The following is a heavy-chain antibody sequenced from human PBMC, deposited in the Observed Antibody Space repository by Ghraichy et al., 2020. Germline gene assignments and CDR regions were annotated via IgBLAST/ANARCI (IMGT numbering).Heavy chain of an antibody. V-gene: IGHV3-7*03. CDR1: GLSFRTYW. J-gene: IGHJ4*02. CDR2: IRQDGSEI. CDR3: ASSFKEGKYSGYDKDY. D-gene: IGHD5-12*01. Sequence: GGSLRLSCAVSGLSFRTYWMSWVRQAPGKGLEWVANIRQDGSEIYYVDFVKGRFTISRDNAKNSLYLQMNSLRAEDTAVYYCASSFKEGKYSGYDKDYWGQGTLVTVSS.